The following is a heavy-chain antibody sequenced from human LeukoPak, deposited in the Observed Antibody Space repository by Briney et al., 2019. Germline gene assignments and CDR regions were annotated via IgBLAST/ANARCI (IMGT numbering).Heavy chain of an antibody. V-gene: IGHV1-2*02. J-gene: IGHJ5*02. CDR1: GYAFTGYY. CDR2: INPNSGGT. D-gene: IGHD3-9*01. Sequence: ASVKVSCKASGYAFTGYYIHWVRQAPGQGLEWMGWINPNSGGTNYAQKFQGRVTMTRDTSISTAYMELSRLGSDDTAVYYCAAGLRYFDRTFDPWGQGTLVTVSS. CDR3: AAGLRYFDRTFDP.